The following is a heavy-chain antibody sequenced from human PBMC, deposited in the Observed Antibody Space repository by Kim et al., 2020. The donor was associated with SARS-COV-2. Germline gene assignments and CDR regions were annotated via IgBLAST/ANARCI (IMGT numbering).Heavy chain of an antibody. CDR3: ARALRRYGMDV. J-gene: IGHJ6*02. CDR1: GYTFTSYA. CDR2: INTNPGNP. Sequence: ASVKVSCKASGYTFTSYAMNWVRQAPGQGREWMGWINTNPGNPTYAQGFTGRFVFSLDTSVSTAYMQIISLKAEDTAVYYVARALRRYGMDVWGQGTTVT. V-gene: IGHV7-4-1*02. D-gene: IGHD3-16*01.